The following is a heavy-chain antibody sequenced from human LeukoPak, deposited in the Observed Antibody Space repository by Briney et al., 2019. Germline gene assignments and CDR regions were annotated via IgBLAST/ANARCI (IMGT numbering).Heavy chain of an antibody. D-gene: IGHD6-19*01. J-gene: IGHJ4*02. CDR1: GGSISRSSYY. Sequence: SETLSLTCTVSGGSISRSSYYWGWIRQPPGKGLGWIRTIYYTGSTNYSPSLKSRVTISVDTSKNQFSLKLSSVTAADTAVYYCVRLSSGWYGAMDYWGQGTLVTVSS. CDR3: VRLSSGWYGAMDY. CDR2: IYYTGST. V-gene: IGHV4-39*01.